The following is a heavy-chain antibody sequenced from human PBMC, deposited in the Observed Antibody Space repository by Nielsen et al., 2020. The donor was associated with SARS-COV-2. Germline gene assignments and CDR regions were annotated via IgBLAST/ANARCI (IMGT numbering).Heavy chain of an antibody. V-gene: IGHV4-4*02. Sequence: SETLSLTCAVSGDSISSDWWSWVRQPPGKGLEWIGEIYHSGTTNYNPSLKSRVTISLDKSKNQFSLKLTSVTAADTALYYCARVEAASDWFDPWGQGTPVTVSS. CDR3: ARVEAASDWFDP. CDR1: GDSISSDW. D-gene: IGHD6-13*01. CDR2: IYHSGTT. J-gene: IGHJ5*02.